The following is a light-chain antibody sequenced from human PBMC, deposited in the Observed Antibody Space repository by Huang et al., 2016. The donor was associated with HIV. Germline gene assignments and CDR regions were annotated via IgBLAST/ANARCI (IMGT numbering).Light chain of an antibody. Sequence: VMMSQSPATLAASPGERVTLSCGASQSVNTNLAWDQQKPGQPPRLLIDAASTRATGFPARFAGSGSGTEFTLTIDSLQSDDFAVYYCQQYNKWPPEYTFGQGTRLEIK. CDR1: QSVNTN. V-gene: IGKV3-15*01. CDR3: QQYNKWPPEYT. J-gene: IGKJ2*01. CDR2: AAS.